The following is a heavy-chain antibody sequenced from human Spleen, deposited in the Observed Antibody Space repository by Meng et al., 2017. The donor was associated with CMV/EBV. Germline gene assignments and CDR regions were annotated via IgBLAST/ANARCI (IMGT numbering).Heavy chain of an antibody. V-gene: IGHV4-30-4*01. J-gene: IGHJ4*02. CDR1: GRSISSGGYY. CDR3: ASDYCSVAADY. Sequence: CAVSGRSISSGGYYWNWIRQSPGEGLEWIGYIYKSGTTYYNPSLKSRVTISVDTSKNQFSLKLTSVTAADTAVYYCASDYCSVAADYWGQGTLVTVSS. CDR2: IYKSGTT. D-gene: IGHD3-10*01.